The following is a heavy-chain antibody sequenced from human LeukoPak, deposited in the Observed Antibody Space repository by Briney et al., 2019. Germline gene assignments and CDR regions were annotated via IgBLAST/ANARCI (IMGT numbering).Heavy chain of an antibody. Sequence: GASVKVCCKASGYTFTGYYMHWVRQAPAQGLEWMGWINPNNYGTNFAQKFQGRVTVTRDTSISTAYMELSRLRSDDTAVYYCARVAAVRFDPWGQGTLVTVSS. D-gene: IGHD6-25*01. V-gene: IGHV1-2*02. CDR2: INPNNYGT. CDR3: ARVAAVRFDP. CDR1: GYTFTGYY. J-gene: IGHJ5*02.